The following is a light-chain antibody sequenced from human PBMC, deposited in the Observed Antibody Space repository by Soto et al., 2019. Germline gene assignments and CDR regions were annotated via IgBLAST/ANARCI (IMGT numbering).Light chain of an antibody. J-gene: IGLJ1*01. CDR3: RSYTSRDTHV. CDR2: EVT. Sequence: QSALTQPASVSGSPGQSITISCTGGSSDIGGYNYVSWFQQHPGKAPKLMIHEVTNRPSGVSDRFSGSKSGNTASLTISGLQAEDEAEYYCRSYTSRDTHVFGTGTKLTVL. CDR1: SSDIGGYNY. V-gene: IGLV2-14*01.